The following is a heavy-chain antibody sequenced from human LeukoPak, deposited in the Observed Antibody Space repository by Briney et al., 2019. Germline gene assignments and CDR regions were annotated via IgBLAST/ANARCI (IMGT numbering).Heavy chain of an antibody. Sequence: GGSLRLSCAASGFTFSNYAMHWVRQAPGKGLEWVAVISYDGSNKYYADSVKGRFIVSRDNSKSTLYLQMNSLRAEDTAVYYCARDGLILEWGSYFDYWGQGTLVTVSS. CDR3: ARDGLILEWGSYFDY. CDR2: ISYDGSNK. J-gene: IGHJ4*02. D-gene: IGHD3-3*01. CDR1: GFTFSNYA. V-gene: IGHV3-30-3*01.